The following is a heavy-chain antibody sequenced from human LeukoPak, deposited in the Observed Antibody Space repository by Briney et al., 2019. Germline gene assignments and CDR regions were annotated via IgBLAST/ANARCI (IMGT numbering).Heavy chain of an antibody. V-gene: IGHV1-2*02. D-gene: IGHD3-22*01. CDR1: GYTFTDYY. J-gene: IGHJ5*02. CDR2: MNPNSGGT. CDR3: ARSRLEDDWFDP. Sequence: ASVKVSCKASGYTFTDYYIHWVRQAPGQGLEWMAWMNPNSGGTSYAQKFQGRVTMTRDTSISTAYMELSRLRSDDTAVYYCARSRLEDDWFDPWGQGTLVTVSS.